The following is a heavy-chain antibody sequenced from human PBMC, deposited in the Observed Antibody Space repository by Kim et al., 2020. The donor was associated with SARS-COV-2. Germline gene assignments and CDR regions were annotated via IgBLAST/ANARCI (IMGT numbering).Heavy chain of an antibody. V-gene: IGHV1-18*01. D-gene: IGHD2-8*01. CDR3: ARAHYSTNSPFFY. Sequence: PSVKVSCKASGYTFSNYGISWVRLAPGQGLEWMGWISGSNGATKYAQKFQGRVTMTTDTSADTAYMELRSLRSDDTALYYCARAHYSTNSPFFYWGQGTLVTVSS. J-gene: IGHJ4*02. CDR2: ISGSNGAT. CDR1: GYTFSNYG.